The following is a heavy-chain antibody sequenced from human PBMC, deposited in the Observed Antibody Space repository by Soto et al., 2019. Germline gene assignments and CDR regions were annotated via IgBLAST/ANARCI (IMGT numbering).Heavy chain of an antibody. CDR2: INRSGST. D-gene: IGHD5-18*01. Sequence: SETLSLTCAVYGGSFSGYYWSWIRQPPGKGLEWIGEINRSGSTNYNPSLKSRVTISVDTSKNQFSLKLSSVTAADTAVYYCARGRDTAMVPYYFDYWGQGTLVTVSS. J-gene: IGHJ4*02. CDR3: ARGRDTAMVPYYFDY. CDR1: GGSFSGYY. V-gene: IGHV4-34*01.